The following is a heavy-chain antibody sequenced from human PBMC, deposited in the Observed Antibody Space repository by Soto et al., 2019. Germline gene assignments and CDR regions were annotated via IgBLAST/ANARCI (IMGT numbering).Heavy chain of an antibody. CDR2: IYKSGGT. Sequence: QVFLQESGPALVKPSETLSLTCTISGASLSSHFYSWARQPPGKPMESIGYIYKSGGTASSPSLRGRVTISLDWWRKQFSLTLTSLTAEDPAVYDCAGDKNSIIWYKYWGPGALVNVSS. J-gene: IGHJ4*02. CDR3: AGDKNSIIWYKY. CDR1: GASLSSHF. D-gene: IGHD6-13*01. V-gene: IGHV4-59*11.